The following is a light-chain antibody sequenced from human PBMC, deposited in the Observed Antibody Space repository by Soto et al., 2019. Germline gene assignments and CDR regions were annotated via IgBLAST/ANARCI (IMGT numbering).Light chain of an antibody. J-gene: IGLJ1*01. CDR1: NSNLGAGYD. Sequence: QSVLTQPPSVSGAPGQRVTISCTGNNSNLGAGYDVHWYQQLPGAAPKLVIFGNRNRPSGVPERFSGSKSGTSASLAITGLQAEDEADYYCSSFTSRFTFNYIFGTGTKVTVL. CDR2: GNR. CDR3: SSFTSRFTFNYI. V-gene: IGLV1-40*01.